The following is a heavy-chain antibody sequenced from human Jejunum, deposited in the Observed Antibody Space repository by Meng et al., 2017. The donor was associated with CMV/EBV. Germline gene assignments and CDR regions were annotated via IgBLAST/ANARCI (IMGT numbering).Heavy chain of an antibody. D-gene: IGHD2-21*01. CDR3: ARDGVLCGDTTCRGFYS. CDR1: TFNVFY. Sequence: TFNVFYMPWVRQAPGQGLEWMGWVNPNSGDTNYAQKFQGRVAMTRDPSISTAYMELSGLRSDDTAVYYCARDGVLCGDTTCRGFYSWGQGTLVTVSS. V-gene: IGHV1-2*02. J-gene: IGHJ5*02. CDR2: VNPNSGDT.